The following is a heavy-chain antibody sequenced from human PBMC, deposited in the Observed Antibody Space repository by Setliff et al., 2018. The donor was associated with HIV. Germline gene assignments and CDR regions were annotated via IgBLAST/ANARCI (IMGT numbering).Heavy chain of an antibody. CDR2: ISGSDSST. CDR1: GVTFSSDA. V-gene: IGHV3-23*01. CDR3: ATGISMFRLDAFDI. Sequence: GGSLRLSCVASGVTFSSDAMSWVRQAPGKGLEWVSSISGSDSSTHYAGSAEGRFTISRDNSKKTLYLQMNSLRAEDTAVYHCATGISMFRLDAFDIWGHGTMVTVSS. D-gene: IGHD3-10*02. J-gene: IGHJ3*02.